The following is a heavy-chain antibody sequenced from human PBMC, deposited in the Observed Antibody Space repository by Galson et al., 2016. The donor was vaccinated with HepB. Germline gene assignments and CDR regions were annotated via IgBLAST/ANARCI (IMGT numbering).Heavy chain of an antibody. D-gene: IGHD6-13*01. CDR3: AKRGSSWYSLDY. Sequence: SCKASGSPFTNYGINWVRQAPGQGLGWMGWISTISGTPTYAQGFTGRFVFSLDSSVSTAYLQISSLQAEDTAVYYCAKRGSSWYSLDYWGQGTLVTVSS. CDR1: GSPFTNYG. CDR2: ISTISGTP. J-gene: IGHJ4*02. V-gene: IGHV7-4-1*02.